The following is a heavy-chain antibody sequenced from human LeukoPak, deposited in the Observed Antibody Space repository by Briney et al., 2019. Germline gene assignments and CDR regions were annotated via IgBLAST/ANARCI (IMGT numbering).Heavy chain of an antibody. CDR1: GGSRINAGW. Sequence: SGTLSLTCDVSGGSRINAGWWSWVRQPPGKGLEWIGEIFHSGNTKYNPSLENRVTISVDKSNHQFTLEMKSVTAADTAIYYCARDLVYYYGLDIWSRGTTVTVSS. CDR3: ARDLVYYYGLDI. CDR2: IFHSGNT. V-gene: IGHV4-4*02. J-gene: IGHJ6*02. D-gene: IGHD2-8*01.